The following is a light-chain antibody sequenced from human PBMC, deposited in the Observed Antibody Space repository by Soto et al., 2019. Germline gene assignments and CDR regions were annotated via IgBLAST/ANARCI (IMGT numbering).Light chain of an antibody. CDR1: QGISNY. J-gene: IGKJ3*01. Sequence: DIQMTQSPSSLSASVGDRVTITCRASQGISNYLAWYQQKPGKVPKLLIYAASTLQSGAPSRFSGSGSGTDFTLTISSLQPEDVETYYCQNYNSAPFTFGPGTKVDVK. CDR3: QNYNSAPFT. CDR2: AAS. V-gene: IGKV1-27*01.